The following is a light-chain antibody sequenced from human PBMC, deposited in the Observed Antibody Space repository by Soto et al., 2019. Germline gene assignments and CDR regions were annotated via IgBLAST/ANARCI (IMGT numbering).Light chain of an antibody. CDR2: EIS. CDR1: SSDVGGYNY. V-gene: IGLV2-14*01. CDR3: SSYTSSSTLGV. J-gene: IGLJ1*01. Sequence: QSPLTQPASVSGTPGQSITISCTGTSSDVGGYNYVSWYQQHPGKAPKLMIYEISNRPSGVSNRFSGSKSGNTASLTISGLQAEDEADYYCSSYTSSSTLGVFGTGTKLTV.